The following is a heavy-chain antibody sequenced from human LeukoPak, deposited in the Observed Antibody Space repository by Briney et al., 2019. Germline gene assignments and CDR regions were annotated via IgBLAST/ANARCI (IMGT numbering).Heavy chain of an antibody. D-gene: IGHD6-6*01. CDR2: IHSSGST. V-gene: IGHV4-59*01. CDR1: GGSISSYY. J-gene: IGHJ3*02. Sequence: SETLSLTCIVSGGSISSYYWTWIRQVPGKGLEWIAYIHSSGSTNYHPSLKSRVTISVDTSKNQFSLKVTSLTAADTAVYYCARETRQLALTPDAFDIWGQGTMVTVSS. CDR3: ARETRQLALTPDAFDI.